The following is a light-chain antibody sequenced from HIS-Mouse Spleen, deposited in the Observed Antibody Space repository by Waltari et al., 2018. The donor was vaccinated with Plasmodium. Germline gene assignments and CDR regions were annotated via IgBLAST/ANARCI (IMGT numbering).Light chain of an antibody. CDR1: SSDVGGYNY. Sequence: QSALTQPRSVSGSPGQQVTISCTGTSSDVGGYNYVYWYQQHPGKAPKLMIYDVSKRPSGVPDRFSGSKSGNTASLTISGLQAEDEADYYCCSYAGSYTYVFGTGTKVTVL. CDR2: DVS. CDR3: CSYAGSYTYV. V-gene: IGLV2-11*01. J-gene: IGLJ1*01.